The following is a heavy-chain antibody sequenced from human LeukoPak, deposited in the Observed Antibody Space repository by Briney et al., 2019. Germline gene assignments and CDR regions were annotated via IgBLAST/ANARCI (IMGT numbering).Heavy chain of an antibody. V-gene: IGHV7-4-1*02. J-gene: IGHJ4*02. CDR2: INTNTGNP. Sequence: ASVKVSCKASGYTFTNYAMNWVRQAPGQGLEWMGWINTNTGNPTYAQGFTGRFVFSLDTSVSTAYLQISSLKAEDTAVYYCAREWGLYSSSSSWGLFDYWGQGTLVTVSS. CDR1: GYTFTNYA. CDR3: AREWGLYSSSSSWGLFDY. D-gene: IGHD6-6*01.